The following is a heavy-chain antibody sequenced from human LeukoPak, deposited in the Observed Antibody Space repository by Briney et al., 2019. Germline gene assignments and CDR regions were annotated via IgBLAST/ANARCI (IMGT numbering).Heavy chain of an antibody. CDR1: GYTFTGYY. D-gene: IGHD4-17*01. V-gene: IGHV1-2*02. J-gene: IGHJ5*02. Sequence: ASVKVSCKASGYTFTGYYMHWVRQAPGQGLEWMGWINPNSGGTNYAQKFQGRVTMTRDTSISTAYMELSRLRSDDTAVYYCARFSGVTTERGNWFDPWGQGTLVTVSS. CDR3: ARFSGVTTERGNWFDP. CDR2: INPNSGGT.